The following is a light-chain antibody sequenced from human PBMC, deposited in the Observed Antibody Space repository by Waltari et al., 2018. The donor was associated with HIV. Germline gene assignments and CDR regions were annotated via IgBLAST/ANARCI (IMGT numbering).Light chain of an antibody. J-gene: IGKJ4*02. V-gene: IGKV4-1*01. CDR1: RSILYNSDNRNY. Sequence: DIVMTQTPDSLSVSLWARAPPTCTSRRSILYNSDNRNYLAWYQQKPGQPPKLLISWASTRESGVPDRFSGSGSAADFALTISGLQAEDVATYYCQQHYSRRSTFGGGTKIEIK. CDR3: QQHYSRRST. CDR2: WAS.